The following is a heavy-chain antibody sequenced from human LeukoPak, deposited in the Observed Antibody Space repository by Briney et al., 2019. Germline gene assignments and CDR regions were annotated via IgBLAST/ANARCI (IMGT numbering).Heavy chain of an antibody. Sequence: SETLSLTCTVSGGSITSGSYDWSWIRQPPGKGLEWIGYIYYSGSTNYNPSLKSRVTISVDTSKNQFSLKLSSVTAADTAAYYCARVDGSYYYYYMDVWGKGTTVTVSS. D-gene: IGHD3-10*01. J-gene: IGHJ6*03. CDR2: IYYSGST. CDR1: GGSITSGSYD. V-gene: IGHV4-61*01. CDR3: ARVDGSYYYYYMDV.